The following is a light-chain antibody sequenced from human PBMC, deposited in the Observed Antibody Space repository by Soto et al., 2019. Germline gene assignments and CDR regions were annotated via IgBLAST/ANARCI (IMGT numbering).Light chain of an antibody. CDR2: EVS. Sequence: ALTQPASVSGSPGQSITISCTGSSSDIGGYNYVSWYQQYPGKAPKLMIYEVSNRPSGISNRFSASKSGNTASLTISGLQAEDETDYYCSSYTNSDTWVFGGGTKLTVL. J-gene: IGLJ3*02. V-gene: IGLV2-14*01. CDR1: SSDIGGYNY. CDR3: SSYTNSDTWV.